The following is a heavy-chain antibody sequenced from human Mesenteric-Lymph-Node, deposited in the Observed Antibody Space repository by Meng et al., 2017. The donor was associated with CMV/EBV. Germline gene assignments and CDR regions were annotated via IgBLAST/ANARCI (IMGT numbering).Heavy chain of an antibody. V-gene: IGHV4-31*03. CDR1: GDSIRTSAGYY. Sequence: CPFSGDSIRTSAGYYWSWIRQHPGKGLEWIRYIYYNGATHYNPSLESRVAISVDTSKNQFSLKLTSVTAADTAVYYCAKDSGSSPYWGQGTLVTVSS. D-gene: IGHD3-22*01. J-gene: IGHJ4*02. CDR2: IYYNGAT. CDR3: AKDSGSSPY.